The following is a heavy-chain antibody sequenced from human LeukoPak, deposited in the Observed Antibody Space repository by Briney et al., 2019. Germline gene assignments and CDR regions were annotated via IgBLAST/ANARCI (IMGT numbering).Heavy chain of an antibody. CDR3: ARERDYDTYIDY. D-gene: IGHD3-22*01. V-gene: IGHV3-53*01. J-gene: IGHJ4*02. CDR1: GFRVSSNH. Sequence: GGSLRLSCAVSGFRVSSNHMTWVRKAPGKGLEWISLIYTGDVTYYADSVKGRFTISTDNSKNILFLQMDSLTAEDTALYYCARERDYDTYIDYRGQGTLVTVSS. CDR2: IYTGDVT.